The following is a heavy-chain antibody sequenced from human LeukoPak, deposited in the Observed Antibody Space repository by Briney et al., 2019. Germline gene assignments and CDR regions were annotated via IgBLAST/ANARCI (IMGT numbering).Heavy chain of an antibody. CDR3: ARAPNSSSWYDLLGWFDP. CDR1: GYTFTSYD. V-gene: IGHV1-18*01. Sequence: ASVKVSCKASGYTFTSYDINWVRQATGQGLEWMGWMNPNSGNTNYAQKLQGRVTMTTDTSTSTAYMELRSLRSDDTAVYYCARAPNSSSWYDLLGWFDPWGQGTLVTVSS. J-gene: IGHJ5*02. CDR2: MNPNSGNT. D-gene: IGHD6-13*01.